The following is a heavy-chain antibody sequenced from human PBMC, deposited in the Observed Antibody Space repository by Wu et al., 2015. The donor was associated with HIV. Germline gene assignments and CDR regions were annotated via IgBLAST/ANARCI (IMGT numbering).Heavy chain of an antibody. Sequence: VQLVQSGAEVKKPGASVRVSCKTSGYTFTGYYIHWVRQAPGQGLEWMGWINPGSGDTSYSQKLQNRVTMTRDTSISTAYMELNRLRFDDTAVYYCARDPQEVSGWYTHWGQGTLVTVSS. CDR2: INPGSGDT. CDR3: ARDPQEVSGWYTH. V-gene: IGHV1-2*02. J-gene: IGHJ4*02. D-gene: IGHD6-19*01. CDR1: GYTFTGYY.